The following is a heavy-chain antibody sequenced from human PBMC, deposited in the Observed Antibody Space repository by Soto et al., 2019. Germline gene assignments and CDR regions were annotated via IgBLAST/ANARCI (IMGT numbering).Heavy chain of an antibody. D-gene: IGHD4-17*01. CDR1: GFTFSSYA. V-gene: IGHV3-30-3*01. J-gene: IGHJ6*02. CDR2: ISYDGSNK. Sequence: GGSLRLSCAASGFTFSSYAMHWVRQAPGKGLEWVAVISYDGSNKYYADSVKGRFTISRDNSKNTLYLQMNSLRAEDTAVYYCAREIGDYGDFDYYYGMDVWGQGTTVTVPS. CDR3: AREIGDYGDFDYYYGMDV.